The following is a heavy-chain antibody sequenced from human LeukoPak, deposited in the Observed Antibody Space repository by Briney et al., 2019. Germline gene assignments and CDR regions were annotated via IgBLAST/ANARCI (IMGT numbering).Heavy chain of an antibody. CDR2: ISSSGSTI. D-gene: IGHD6-19*01. Sequence: GGSLRLSCAASGFTFSSYGMNWVRQAPGKGLEWVSYISSSGSTISYADSVKGRFTISRDNAKNSLYLQMNSLRAEDTAIYYCARDARYSNGWPDFDCWGQGTLVTVSS. CDR1: GFTFSSYG. J-gene: IGHJ4*02. V-gene: IGHV3-48*03. CDR3: ARDARYSNGWPDFDC.